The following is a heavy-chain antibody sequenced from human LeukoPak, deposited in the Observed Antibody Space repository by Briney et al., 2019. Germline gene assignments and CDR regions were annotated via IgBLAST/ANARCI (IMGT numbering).Heavy chain of an antibody. J-gene: IGHJ4*02. CDR2: IIPIFGTA. CDR1: GYTFTSYA. CDR3: ARDAAHRDGYNFWDY. Sequence: SVKVSCKASGYTFTSYAMNWVRQAPGQGLEWMGGIIPIFGTANYAQKFQGRVTITADESTSTAYMELSSLRSEDTAVYYCARDAAHRDGYNFWDYWGQGTLVTVSS. D-gene: IGHD5-24*01. V-gene: IGHV1-69*13.